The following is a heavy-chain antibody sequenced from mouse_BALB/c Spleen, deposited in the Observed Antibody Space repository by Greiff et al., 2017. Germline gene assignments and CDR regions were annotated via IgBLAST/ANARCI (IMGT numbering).Heavy chain of an antibody. D-gene: IGHD1-1*02. Sequence: EVQLVESGPELVKPGASVKVSCKASGYAFTSYNMYWVKQSHGKSLEWIGYIDPYNGGTSYNQKFKGKATLTVDKSSSTAYMHLNSLTSEDSAVYYCARSGDYGPAWFAYWGQGTLVTVSA. CDR3: ARSGDYGPAWFAY. V-gene: IGHV1S135*01. CDR2: IDPYNGGT. CDR1: GYAFTSYN. J-gene: IGHJ3*01.